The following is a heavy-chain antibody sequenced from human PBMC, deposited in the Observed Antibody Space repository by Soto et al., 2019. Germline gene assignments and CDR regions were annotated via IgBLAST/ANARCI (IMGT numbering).Heavy chain of an antibody. J-gene: IGHJ6*02. CDR3: AKGYYAMDV. CDR2: ISTSGGST. Sequence: EVQLLESGGGLVQPGGSLRVSCAASGFSFSGSAMSWVRQAPGKGLEWVSGISTSGGSTYYADSVKGRFTISRDNSKNTLYLQMNILRAEDTAVYYCAKGYYAMDVRGQGTTVTVSS. V-gene: IGHV3-23*01. CDR1: GFSFSGSA.